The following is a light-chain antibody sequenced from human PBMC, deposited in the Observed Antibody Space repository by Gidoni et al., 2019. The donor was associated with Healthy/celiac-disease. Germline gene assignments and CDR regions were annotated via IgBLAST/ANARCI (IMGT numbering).Light chain of an antibody. V-gene: IGLV1-44*01. CDR3: AAWDDSLNGVV. J-gene: IGLJ2*01. CDR1: SSNIGSNT. Sequence: QSVLTQPPSASRTPGQRVTISCSGSSSNIGSNTVNWYQQLPGTAPKLLIYSNNPRPSGVPYRFSGSKSGTSASLAISGLQSEDEADYYCAAWDDSLNGVVFGGGTKLTVL. CDR2: SNN.